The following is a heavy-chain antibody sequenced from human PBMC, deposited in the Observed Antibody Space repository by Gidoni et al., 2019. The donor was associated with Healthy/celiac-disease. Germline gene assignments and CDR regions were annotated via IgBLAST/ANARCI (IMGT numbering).Heavy chain of an antibody. J-gene: IGHJ6*02. CDR1: GFTFSSYD. CDR3: AAGSSGNIYYYYYYGMDV. V-gene: IGHV3-23*01. D-gene: IGHD1-26*01. Sequence: EVQLLESGGGLVQPGGFLRLSCAASGFTFSSYDMSWVRQAPGKGLEWVSAISGSGGSTYYADSVKGRLTISRDNSKNTLYLQMNSLRAEDTAVYYCAAGSSGNIYYYYYYGMDVWGQGTTVTVS. CDR2: ISGSGGST.